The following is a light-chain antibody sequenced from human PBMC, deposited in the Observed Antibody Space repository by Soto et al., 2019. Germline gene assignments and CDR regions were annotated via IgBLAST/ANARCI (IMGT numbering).Light chain of an antibody. V-gene: IGLV8-61*01. CDR2: STN. CDR1: SGSVSTSYY. J-gene: IGLJ3*02. Sequence: QAVVTQEPSFSVSPGGTVTLTCGLSSGSVSTSYYPSWYQQTPGQAPRTLIYSTNTRSSGVPDRFSGSILGNKAALTITGAQADDDSDYYCVLYMGSGFWVFGGGTTLTVL. CDR3: VLYMGSGFWV.